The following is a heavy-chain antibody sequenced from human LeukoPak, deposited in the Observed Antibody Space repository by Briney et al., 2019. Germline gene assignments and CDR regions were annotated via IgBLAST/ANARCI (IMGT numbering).Heavy chain of an antibody. CDR2: INHSGST. J-gene: IGHJ6*03. D-gene: IGHD5-18*01. CDR1: GGSFSGYY. CDR3: ARGPGRGYSYGYGYYYMDV. V-gene: IGHV4-34*01. Sequence: SETLSLTCAVYGGSFSGYYWSWIRQPPEKGLEWIGEINHSGSTNYNPSLKSRVTISVDTSKNQFSLKLSSATAADTAVYYCARGPGRGYSYGYGYYYMDVWGKGTTVTVSS.